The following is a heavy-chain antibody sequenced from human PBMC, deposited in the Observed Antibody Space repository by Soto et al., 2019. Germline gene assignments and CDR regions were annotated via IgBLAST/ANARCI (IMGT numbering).Heavy chain of an antibody. J-gene: IGHJ5*02. CDR2: IKTDGSST. Sequence: EVQLVESGGGLVQPGASLRLSCAASGFTFSSYCMHWVCQAPGKGLVWVSRIKTDGSSTCYADSVRGRFTSSRVNTKDTVYLQMNSLRAEYTAVYYCTRERFDPWGQGTLVTVSS. CDR3: TRERFDP. CDR1: GFTFSSYC. V-gene: IGHV3-74*01.